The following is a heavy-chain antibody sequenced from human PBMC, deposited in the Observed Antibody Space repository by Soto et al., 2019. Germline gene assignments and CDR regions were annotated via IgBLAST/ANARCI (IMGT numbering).Heavy chain of an antibody. V-gene: IGHV4-34*01. J-gene: IGHJ6*02. CDR3: ARGQDSSSWLGYYYYGMDV. CDR1: GGSFSGYY. CDR2: INHSGST. Sequence: SETLSLTCAVYGGSFSGYYWSWIRQPPGKGLEWIGEINHSGSTNYNPSLKSRVTISVDTSKNQFSLKLSSVTAADTAVYYCARGQDSSSWLGYYYYGMDVWGQGTTVT. D-gene: IGHD6-13*01.